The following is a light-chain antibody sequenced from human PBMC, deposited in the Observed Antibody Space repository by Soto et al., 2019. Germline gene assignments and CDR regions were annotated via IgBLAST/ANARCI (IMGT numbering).Light chain of an antibody. J-gene: IGKJ2*01. CDR1: QSISSW. V-gene: IGKV1-5*01. Sequence: DIQMTQSPSTLSASVGDRVTITCRASQSISSWLAWYQQKPGKAPKLLIYDASSLESGVPSRFSGSGSGTEFTLTIRSLEADDFESCYYQQYNSYHLTFGEGTKLQIK. CDR2: DAS. CDR3: QQYNSYHLT.